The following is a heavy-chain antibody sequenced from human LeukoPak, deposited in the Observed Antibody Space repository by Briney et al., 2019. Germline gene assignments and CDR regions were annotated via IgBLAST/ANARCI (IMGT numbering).Heavy chain of an antibody. CDR3: AREMMGASTKAIDY. Sequence: GGSLRLSCGASGFTFSTYIMNWVRQAPGKGLEWVSSISSTSRYTYYADSVKGRFIISRDNAKNSLYLQMDSLRAEETAVYYCAREMMGASTKAIDYWGQGTLVTVSS. V-gene: IGHV3-21*01. J-gene: IGHJ4*02. CDR1: GFTFSTYI. D-gene: IGHD1-26*01. CDR2: ISSTSRYT.